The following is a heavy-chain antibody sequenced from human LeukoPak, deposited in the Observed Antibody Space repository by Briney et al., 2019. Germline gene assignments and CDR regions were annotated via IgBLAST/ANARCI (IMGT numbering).Heavy chain of an antibody. J-gene: IGHJ4*02. CDR3: AREAAYYYDSSGYRIFDY. CDR1: GGSFSGYY. V-gene: IGHV4-34*01. CDR2: INHSGST. D-gene: IGHD3-22*01. Sequence: NPSETLSLTCAVYGGSFSGYYWSWIRQPPGKGLEWIGEINHSGSTNYNPSLKSRVTISVDTSKNQFSLKLSSVTAADTAVYYCAREAAYYYDSSGYRIFDYWGQGTLVTVSS.